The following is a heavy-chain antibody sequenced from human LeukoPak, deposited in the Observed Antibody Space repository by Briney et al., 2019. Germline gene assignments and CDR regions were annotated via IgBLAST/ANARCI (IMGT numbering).Heavy chain of an antibody. CDR1: GGSFSGYY. CDR3: ARGRWYSSSWRPLDY. Sequence: SETLSLTCAVYGGSFSGYYWSWIRQPPGKGLEWIGEINHSGSTNYNPSLKSRVTISVDTSKNQFPLKLSSVTAADTAVYYCARGRWYSSSWRPLDYWGQGTLVTVSS. D-gene: IGHD6-13*01. CDR2: INHSGST. V-gene: IGHV4-34*01. J-gene: IGHJ4*02.